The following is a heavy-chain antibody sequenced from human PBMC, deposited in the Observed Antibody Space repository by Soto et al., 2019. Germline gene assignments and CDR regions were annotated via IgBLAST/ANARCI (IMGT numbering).Heavy chain of an antibody. D-gene: IGHD3-10*01. J-gene: IGHJ6*02. CDR1: GGTLSDYA. V-gene: IGHV1-69*01. Sequence: QVQLVQSGAEVKTPGSSVKVSCKASGGTLSDYAISWVRQAPGQGLAWMGGIMPTFDSANYAQNFQGRLTISADESTSTANLELSSLRSDDTAVYYCAVAAVREIMAQESSGMAVWGQGTTVIVSS. CDR2: IMPTFDSA. CDR3: AVAAVREIMAQESSGMAV.